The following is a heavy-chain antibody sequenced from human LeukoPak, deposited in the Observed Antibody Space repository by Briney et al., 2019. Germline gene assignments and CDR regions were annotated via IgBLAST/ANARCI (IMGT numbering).Heavy chain of an antibody. D-gene: IGHD2-2*01. V-gene: IGHV4-4*02. CDR3: ARDRMWDCSSTSCYYYYYMDV. CDR2: IYHSGST. J-gene: IGHJ6*03. CDR1: GGSISNTNW. Sequence: SETLSLTCAVSGGSISNTNWWSWVRQPPGKGLEWIGKIYHSGSTYYNPSLKSRVTISVDTSKNQFSLKLSSVTAADTAVYYCARDRMWDCSSTSCYYYYYMDVWGKGTTVTISS.